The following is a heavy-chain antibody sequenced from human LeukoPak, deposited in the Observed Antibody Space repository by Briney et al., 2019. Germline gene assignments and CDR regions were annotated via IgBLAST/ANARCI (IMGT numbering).Heavy chain of an antibody. J-gene: IGHJ5*02. CDR1: RGTFSSYA. V-gene: IGHV1-69*13. Sequence: GASVKVSCKASRGTFSSYAISWVRQAPGQGLEWMGGIIPIFGTANYAQKFQGRVTITADESTSTAYMELSSLRSEDTAVYYCARPPVPAAIGHWFDPWGQGTLVTVSS. CDR3: ARPPVPAAIGHWFDP. CDR2: IIPIFGTA. D-gene: IGHD2-2*02.